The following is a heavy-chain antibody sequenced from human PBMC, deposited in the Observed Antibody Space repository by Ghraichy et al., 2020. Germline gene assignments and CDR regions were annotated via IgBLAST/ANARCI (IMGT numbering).Heavy chain of an antibody. D-gene: IGHD3-10*01. J-gene: IGHJ4*02. V-gene: IGHV3-48*02. CDR1: GFTFSTYS. Sequence: LSLTCAASGFTFSTYSMNWVRQAPGKGLEWVSYITSSSNSIFYADSVKGRFIISRDNAKNSLYLQMNSLRDEDTAIYYCARWLAGSGEVLDYWGQGTVVTVSS. CDR2: ITSSSNSI. CDR3: ARWLAGSGEVLDY.